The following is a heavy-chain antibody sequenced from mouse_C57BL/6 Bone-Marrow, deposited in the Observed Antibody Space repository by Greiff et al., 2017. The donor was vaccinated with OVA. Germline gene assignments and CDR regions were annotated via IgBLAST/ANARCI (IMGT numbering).Heavy chain of an antibody. CDR3: ARTGYYYGSKAWFDY. D-gene: IGHD1-1*01. CDR1: GYSFTDYN. V-gene: IGHV1-39*01. J-gene: IGHJ2*01. Sequence: VQLKESGPELVKPGASVKISCKASGYSFTDYNMNWVKQSNGKSLEWIGVINPNYGTTSYNQKFKGKATLTVDQSSSTAYMQLNSLTSEDSAVYYCARTGYYYGSKAWFDYWGQGTTLTVSS. CDR2: INPNYGTT.